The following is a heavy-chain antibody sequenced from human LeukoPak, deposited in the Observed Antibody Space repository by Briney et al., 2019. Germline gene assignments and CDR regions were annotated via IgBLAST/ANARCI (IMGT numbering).Heavy chain of an antibody. CDR1: GGSISSYY. V-gene: IGHV4-59*01. D-gene: IGHD3-16*01. CDR2: IYYSGST. J-gene: IGHJ4*02. CDR3: ARWGSITTARFDY. Sequence: PSETLSLTRTVSGGSISSYYWSWIRQPPGKGLEWIGYIYYSGSTNYNPSLKSRVTISVDTSKNQFSLELSSVTAADTAVYYCARWGSITTARFDYWGQETLVTVSS.